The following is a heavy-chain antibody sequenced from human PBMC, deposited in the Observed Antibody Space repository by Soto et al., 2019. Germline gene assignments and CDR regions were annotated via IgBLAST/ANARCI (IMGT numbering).Heavy chain of an antibody. Sequence: EVQLVASGGGLVKPGGSLRLSCAGSGFTFNNAWMTWVRQAPGKGLEWVGRVKRKSDGGTTDYAAPVKGRFTISRDDSKNTLYLQMNSLKTEETAVYYCPTSGSGWDYFDYWGQGTLVTVSS. D-gene: IGHD6-19*01. CDR3: PTSGSGWDYFDY. V-gene: IGHV3-15*01. CDR1: GFTFNNAW. J-gene: IGHJ4*02. CDR2: VKRKSDGGTT.